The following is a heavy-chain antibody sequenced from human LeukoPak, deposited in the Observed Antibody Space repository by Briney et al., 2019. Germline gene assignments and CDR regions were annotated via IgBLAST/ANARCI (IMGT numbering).Heavy chain of an antibody. V-gene: IGHV3-48*04. CDR2: ISSSSSTI. CDR3: ARDLHTYYYDSSTPGAFDI. D-gene: IGHD3-22*01. J-gene: IGHJ3*02. Sequence: PGGSLRLSCAASGFTFSSYSMNWVRQAPGKGLEWVSYISSSSSTIYYADSVKGRFTISRDNAKNSLYLQMNSLRAEDTAVYYCARDLHTYYYDSSTPGAFDIWGQGTMVTVSS. CDR1: GFTFSSYS.